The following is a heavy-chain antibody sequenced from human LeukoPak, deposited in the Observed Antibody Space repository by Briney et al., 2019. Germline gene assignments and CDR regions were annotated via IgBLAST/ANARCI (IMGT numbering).Heavy chain of an antibody. CDR2: ISWNSGSI. D-gene: IGHD1-26*01. CDR1: GFTFDDYA. Sequence: PGRSLRLSCAASGFTFDDYAMHWVRQAPGKGLEWVSGISWNSGSIGYADSVKGRFTISRDNAKNSLYLQMNSLRAEDTALYYCAKDLGATGVTGFDYWGQGTLVTVSS. J-gene: IGHJ4*02. CDR3: AKDLGATGVTGFDY. V-gene: IGHV3-9*01.